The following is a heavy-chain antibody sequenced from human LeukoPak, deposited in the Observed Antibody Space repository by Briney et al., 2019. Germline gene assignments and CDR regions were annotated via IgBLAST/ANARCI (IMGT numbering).Heavy chain of an antibody. CDR3: ARGLSGSYQIDY. V-gene: IGHV4-61*01. CDR1: GGFIISGTYY. CDR2: IYYSGST. Sequence: SETLSLTCTVSGGFIISGTYYWSWIRQPPGKGLEWIGYIYYSGSTNYNPSLKSRVTISVDTSKNQFSLKLSSVTAADTAVYYCARGLSGSYQIDYWGQGTLVTVSS. D-gene: IGHD1-26*01. J-gene: IGHJ4*02.